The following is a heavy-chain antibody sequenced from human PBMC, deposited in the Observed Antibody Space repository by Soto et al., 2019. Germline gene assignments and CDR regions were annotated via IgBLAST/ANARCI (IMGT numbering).Heavy chain of an antibody. J-gene: IGHJ6*03. CDR2: ISAYNGNT. Sequence: QDQLVQSGVEVKKPGASVKVSCKASGYSFTNYGITWVRQAPGQGFEWMGWISAYNGNTNYAQKFQGRVTMTTDASTSTGYLEGRSLRSDDTAVYYCARDRGVAPPVAGNTHYYYYMDVWGKGTTVTVSS. V-gene: IGHV1-18*01. CDR1: GYSFTNYG. CDR3: ARDRGVAPPVAGNTHYYYYMDV. D-gene: IGHD6-19*01.